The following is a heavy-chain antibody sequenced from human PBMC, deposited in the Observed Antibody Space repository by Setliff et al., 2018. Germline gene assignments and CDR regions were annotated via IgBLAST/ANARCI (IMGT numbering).Heavy chain of an antibody. J-gene: IGHJ6*03. CDR2: MNPNSGNT. Sequence: ASVKVSCKASGYTFISYDINWVRQATGQGREWMGWMNPNSGNTGYAQKFQGRVTMTRNTSISTAYMELSSLRSEDTAVYYCAREGSGGYSLNYYYYMDVWGKGTTVTVSS. D-gene: IGHD1-26*01. V-gene: IGHV1-8*02. CDR3: AREGSGGYSLNYYYYMDV. CDR1: GYTFISYD.